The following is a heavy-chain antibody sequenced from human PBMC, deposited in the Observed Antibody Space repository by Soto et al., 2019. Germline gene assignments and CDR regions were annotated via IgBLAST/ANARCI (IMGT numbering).Heavy chain of an antibody. V-gene: IGHV4-59*08. CDR3: ARPGFGPLHGLVDV. D-gene: IGHD3-10*01. Sequence: QVQLQESGPGLVKPSETLSLSCTVSGGSISSYYWSWFRQSPGKRMEWIGYVHHSWGSSYNPSLQRRVAISLDPPKSQFSLTVTSVTATDTAVYYCARPGFGPLHGLVDVWGQGTTVTVSS. CDR1: GGSISSYY. CDR2: VHHSWGS. J-gene: IGHJ6*02.